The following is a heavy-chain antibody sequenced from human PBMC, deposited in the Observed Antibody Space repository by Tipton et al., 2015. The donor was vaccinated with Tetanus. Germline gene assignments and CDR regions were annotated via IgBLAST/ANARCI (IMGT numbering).Heavy chain of an antibody. D-gene: IGHD3-22*01. Sequence: LRLSCTVSGGSISGYYWTWMRQPPGKGLEWLGYIYYRGETNYNPSVSRRLTISLDTSKNQVSLRLTSVTAADTAVYLCARIRYYPDSSAFLSDYWGRGIRVTVSS. CDR1: GGSISGYY. V-gene: IGHV4-59*01. CDR2: IYYRGET. CDR3: ARIRYYPDSSAFLSDY. J-gene: IGHJ4*02.